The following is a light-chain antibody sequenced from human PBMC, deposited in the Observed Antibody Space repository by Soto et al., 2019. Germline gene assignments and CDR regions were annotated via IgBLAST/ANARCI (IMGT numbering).Light chain of an antibody. CDR3: QHYNSYSEA. J-gene: IGKJ1*01. Sequence: DIQMTQSPSTLSASVGDRVTITCRASQSVSRWLAWYKQKPGEAPKLLIYKASNLESGVPSRFSGSGSGTEFTLTISSLQPDDFATYYCQHYNSYSEAFGQGTKVDIK. V-gene: IGKV1-5*03. CDR2: KAS. CDR1: QSVSRW.